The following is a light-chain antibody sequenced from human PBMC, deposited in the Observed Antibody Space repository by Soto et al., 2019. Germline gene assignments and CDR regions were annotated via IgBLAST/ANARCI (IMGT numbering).Light chain of an antibody. CDR3: LRHNTYPWT. V-gene: IGKV1-17*03. Sequence: DIQMTQSPSAMSASVGDRVTITCRASQDIANYLAWFQQKPGKDPKRLIYAASSLQSGVPSRFSGSGSGTEFTLTISSLQPEDFATYYCLRHNTYPWTFGQGTKVEI. CDR1: QDIANY. CDR2: AAS. J-gene: IGKJ1*01.